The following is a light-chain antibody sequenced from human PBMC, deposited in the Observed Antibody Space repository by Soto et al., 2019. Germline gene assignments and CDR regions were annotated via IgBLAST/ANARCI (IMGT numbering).Light chain of an antibody. CDR1: GSNVGSNG. V-gene: IGLV1-44*01. J-gene: IGLJ1*01. CDR3: AARDDRMNGHV. CDR2: SDT. Sequence: QSVLTQPPSLSATPGQRVTISCSGGGSNVGSNGVEWFQQLPGAAPQLLIYSDTERPSGVPDRFSGSRAGTSASLAISGLQSEGEADYYCAARDDRMNGHVFGNGTKVTVL.